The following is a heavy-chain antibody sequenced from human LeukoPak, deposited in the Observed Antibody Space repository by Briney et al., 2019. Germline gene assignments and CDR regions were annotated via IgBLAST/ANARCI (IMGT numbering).Heavy chain of an antibody. D-gene: IGHD5-18*01. J-gene: IGHJ6*02. Sequence: SETLSLTCAVYGGSFSGYYWSWIRQPPGKGLEWIGEINHSGSTNYNPSLKSRVTISVDASKNQFSLKLSSVTAADTAVYYCARGRGYSYGFHYYGVDVWGQGTTVTVYS. CDR3: ARGRGYSYGFHYYGVDV. CDR1: GGSFSGYY. V-gene: IGHV4-34*01. CDR2: INHSGST.